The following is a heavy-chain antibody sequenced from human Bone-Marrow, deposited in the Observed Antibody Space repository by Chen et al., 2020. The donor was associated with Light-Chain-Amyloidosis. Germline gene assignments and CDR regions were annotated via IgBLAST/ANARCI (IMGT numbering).Heavy chain of an antibody. CDR1: GYTFPNYW. CDR3: ARRRDGYNFDY. D-gene: IGHD5-12*01. J-gene: IGHJ4*02. Sequence: EVQLEQSGPEEKKPGESLQISCKGSGYTFPNYWLGWVRQMPGKGLEWLGVIYPDDSDARYSPSFEGQGTISADKSITTAYLQWRSLKASDTAMYYCARRRDGYNFDYWGQGTLVTVSS. V-gene: IGHV5-51*01. CDR2: IYPDDSDA.